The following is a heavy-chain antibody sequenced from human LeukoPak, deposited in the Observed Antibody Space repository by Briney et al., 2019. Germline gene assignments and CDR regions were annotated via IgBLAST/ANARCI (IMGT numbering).Heavy chain of an antibody. CDR1: GYTLNKFG. D-gene: IGHD6-13*01. CDR2: INTYNGNT. Sequence: GASVKVSCEASGYTLNKFGMSWVRQAPGQGLEWLGWINTYNGNTKLGEKFQGRVTMTTDTSTSTVYMELTSLRTDDTAVYFCARDTPQHLKRFDYWGQGTLVTVSS. CDR3: ARDTPQHLKRFDY. J-gene: IGHJ4*02. V-gene: IGHV1-18*01.